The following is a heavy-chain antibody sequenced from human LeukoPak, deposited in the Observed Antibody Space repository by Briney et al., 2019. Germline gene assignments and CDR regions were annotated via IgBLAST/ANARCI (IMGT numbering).Heavy chain of an antibody. V-gene: IGHV3-11*05. CDR2: ISTTTGYT. D-gene: IGHD3-9*01. Sequence: LSLTCAVYGGSFSGSNWSWIRQPPGKGLEWVSYISTTTGYTNYADSVKGRFRISRDNAKNSLSLQMNSLRAEDTALYYCARARLATGYYFDCWGQGTLVTVSS. CDR1: GGSFSGSN. J-gene: IGHJ4*02. CDR3: ARARLATGYYFDC.